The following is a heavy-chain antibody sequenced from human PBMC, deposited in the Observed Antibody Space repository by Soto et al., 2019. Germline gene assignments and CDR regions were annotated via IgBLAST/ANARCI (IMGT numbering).Heavy chain of an antibody. CDR1: GYDFTAYD. Sequence: ASVKVSCKASGYDFTAYDINWVRQASGQGLEWMGWMDPINGATGSARRFQGRVSMTRNTATNTAYLELTSLRSDDTAVYYCGRGPSPRAPAGGTPSYYAMDVWCQGTTVTVS. D-gene: IGHD6-13*01. J-gene: IGHJ6*02. CDR2: MDPINGAT. V-gene: IGHV1-8*02. CDR3: GRGPSPRAPAGGTPSYYAMDV.